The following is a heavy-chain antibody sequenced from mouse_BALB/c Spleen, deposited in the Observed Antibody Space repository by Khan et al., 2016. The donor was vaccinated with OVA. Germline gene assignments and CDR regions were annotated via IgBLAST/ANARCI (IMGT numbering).Heavy chain of an antibody. CDR3: ARFAYYYDSEGFAY. Sequence: EVELVESGGDLVKPEGSLKLSCAASGFTFSTYGMSWVRQTPDKRLEWVATISSGGSYTYYPDSVQGRFTISRDNAKNTLYLQMSSLKSEDTAMFYCARFAYYYDSEGFAYWGQGTLVTVSA. V-gene: IGHV5-6*01. D-gene: IGHD1-1*01. CDR1: GFTFSTYG. J-gene: IGHJ3*01. CDR2: ISSGGSYT.